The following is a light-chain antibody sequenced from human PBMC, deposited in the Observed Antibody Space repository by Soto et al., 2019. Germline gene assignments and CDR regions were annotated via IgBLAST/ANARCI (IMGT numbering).Light chain of an antibody. Sequence: QSVLTQPASVSGSPGQSITISCTGTSSDVGAYNYVSWYQQHPGKAPKLMIYDVSNWPSGVSNRFSGSKSGNTASLTISGFQAEDEADYYCSSFRSTSTLYVFGTGTKVTVL. V-gene: IGLV2-14*01. CDR3: SSFRSTSTLYV. CDR1: SSDVGAYNY. CDR2: DVS. J-gene: IGLJ1*01.